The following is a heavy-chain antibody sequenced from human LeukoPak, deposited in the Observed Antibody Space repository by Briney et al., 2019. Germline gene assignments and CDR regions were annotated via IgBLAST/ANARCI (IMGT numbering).Heavy chain of an antibody. CDR1: GFTFSSYW. D-gene: IGHD4-17*01. J-gene: IGHJ3*02. CDR2: INSDGSST. Sequence: GGSLRLSCAASGFTFSSYWMHWVRQAPGKGLVWVSRINSDGSSTSYADSVKGRFTISRDNAKNTLYLQMNSLRAEDTAVHYCARDDGDYDAFDIWGQGTMVTVSS. CDR3: ARDDGDYDAFDI. V-gene: IGHV3-74*01.